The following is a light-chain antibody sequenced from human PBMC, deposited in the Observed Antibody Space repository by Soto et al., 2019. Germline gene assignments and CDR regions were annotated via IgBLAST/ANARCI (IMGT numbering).Light chain of an antibody. V-gene: IGKV3-11*01. CDR1: QSVSTY. CDR3: QQRSNWPLT. Sequence: EIVLTHSPVTLSLSPCERAALSCRASQSVSTYLAWYQQKPGQAPRLLIYDASNRATGIPARFSGSGSGTDFTLTISSLEPEDFAVYYCQQRSNWPLTFGQGTRLEIK. J-gene: IGKJ5*01. CDR2: DAS.